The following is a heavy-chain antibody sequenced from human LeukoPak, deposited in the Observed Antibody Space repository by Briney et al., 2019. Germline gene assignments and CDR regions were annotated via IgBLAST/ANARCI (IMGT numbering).Heavy chain of an antibody. J-gene: IGHJ4*02. D-gene: IGHD3-22*01. Sequence: PGGSLRLSCAASGFTFDDYGMSWVRQAPGKGLEWVSGINWNGGSTGYADSVKGRFTISRDNAKNSLYLQMNSLRAEDTALYHCARVRDYYEVLKSYYFDDCGQRSLATVSS. CDR1: GFTFDDYG. V-gene: IGHV3-20*01. CDR3: ARVRDYYEVLKSYYFDD. CDR2: INWNGGST.